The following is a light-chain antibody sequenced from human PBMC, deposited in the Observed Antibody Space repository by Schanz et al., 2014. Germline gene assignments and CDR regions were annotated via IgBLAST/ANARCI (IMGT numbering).Light chain of an antibody. CDR1: SSNIGSNT. Sequence: QSVLTQPPSASGTPGQRVTISCSGSSSNIGSNTVNWYQQLPGTAPKLLMYNNNQRPSGVPDRFSNSKSGTSASLAISGLQSEDEADYYCAAWDDSLDAYVFGSGTKLTVL. CDR3: AAWDDSLDAYV. V-gene: IGLV1-44*01. J-gene: IGLJ1*01. CDR2: NNN.